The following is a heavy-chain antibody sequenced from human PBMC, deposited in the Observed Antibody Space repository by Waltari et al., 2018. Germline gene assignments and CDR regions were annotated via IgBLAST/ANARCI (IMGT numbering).Heavy chain of an antibody. CDR2: IRYDGSNK. D-gene: IGHD6-19*01. Sequence: QVQLVESGGGVVQPGGSLRLSCAASGFTFSSYGMHWVRQAPGKGLEWVACIRYDGSNKYYADCVKGRFTISRDNSKNTLYLQMNSLRAEDTAVYYCAKDRVGIAVAGEAFDIWGQGTMVTVSS. CDR1: GFTFSSYG. CDR3: AKDRVGIAVAGEAFDI. J-gene: IGHJ3*02. V-gene: IGHV3-30*02.